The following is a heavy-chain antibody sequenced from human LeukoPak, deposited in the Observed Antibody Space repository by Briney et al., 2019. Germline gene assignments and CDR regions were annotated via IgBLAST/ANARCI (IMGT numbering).Heavy chain of an antibody. D-gene: IGHD3-3*01. V-gene: IGHV1-69*06. J-gene: IGHJ6*03. CDR3: ARGFGVDYYYSMDV. Sequence: SVKVSCKASGGTFSTHGISWVRQAPGQGLEWMGRIIPIFGTTNYAQNFQGRVTITADKSTSTVHMDLSSLRSEDTAVYYCARGFGVDYYYSMDVWDEGTTVIVSS. CDR1: GGTFSTHG. CDR2: IIPIFGTT.